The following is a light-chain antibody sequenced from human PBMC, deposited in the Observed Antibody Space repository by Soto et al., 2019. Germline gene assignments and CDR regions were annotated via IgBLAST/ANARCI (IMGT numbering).Light chain of an antibody. CDR2: DTS. V-gene: IGKV3-20*01. Sequence: IVLTQSPGTLSLSPGERATLSCRASQSVGRRYLAWYQQRPGQAPRLLIYDTSERASGIPDRFSGSGSGTDFTLTISRLVPEDFAVYYCQYQGTFGGGTKVEIK. J-gene: IGKJ4*01. CDR1: QSVGRRY. CDR3: QYQGT.